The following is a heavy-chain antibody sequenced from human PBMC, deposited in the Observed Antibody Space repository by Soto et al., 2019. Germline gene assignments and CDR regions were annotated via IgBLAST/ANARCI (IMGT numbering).Heavy chain of an antibody. V-gene: IGHV3-23*01. CDR3: GRGGSMDV. CDR1: GFIFSDST. CDR2: ISGGGST. Sequence: GGSLRLSCAASGFIFSDSTMNWVRQAPGKGLEWVSGISGGGSTYHADSVKGRFTVSRDNYKNTLFLQMDSLRVEDTAVYYCGRGGSMDVWGQGTTVTVSS. J-gene: IGHJ6*02.